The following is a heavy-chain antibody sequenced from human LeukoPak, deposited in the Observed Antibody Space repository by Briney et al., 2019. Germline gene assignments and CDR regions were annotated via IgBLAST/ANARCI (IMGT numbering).Heavy chain of an antibody. CDR2: INHIGST. V-gene: IGHV4-34*01. CDR1: GGSFSGYY. Sequence: NPSETLSLSCAVCGGSFSGYYWSWIRQPPGKGLEWIGEINHIGSTNYNPSLKSRVTISVDTPKNQFSLKLSSVTAADTAVYYCARGVKLDPWGGGTLVTVSS. J-gene: IGHJ5*02. CDR3: ARGVKLDP.